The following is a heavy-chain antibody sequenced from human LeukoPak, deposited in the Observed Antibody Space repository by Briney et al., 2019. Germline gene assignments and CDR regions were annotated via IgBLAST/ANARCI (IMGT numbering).Heavy chain of an antibody. CDR3: ARDCSSTSCTDDAFDI. Sequence: VASVKVSCKASGYTFTGYYMHWVRQAPGQGLEWMGWINPNSGGTNYAQKFQGRVTMTRDTSISTAYMELSRLRPDDTAVYCCARDCSSTSCTDDAFDIWGQGTMVTVSS. CDR1: GYTFTGYY. CDR2: INPNSGGT. J-gene: IGHJ3*02. D-gene: IGHD2-2*01. V-gene: IGHV1-2*02.